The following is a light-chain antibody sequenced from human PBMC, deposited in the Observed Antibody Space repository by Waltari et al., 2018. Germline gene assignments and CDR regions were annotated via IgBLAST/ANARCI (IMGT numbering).Light chain of an antibody. J-gene: IGLJ1*01. CDR2: EVF. V-gene: IGLV2-23*02. CDR1: TSDVASYDL. Sequence: QSALTQPASVSGTPGQSITISCSGTTSDVASYDLVSWYQPHPGEAPKLLICEVFKRPPDTSSRFSGAKSGSTASLTISGLQPEDEADYYCCSYAGRGTYVFGSGTKVTVL. CDR3: CSYAGRGTYV.